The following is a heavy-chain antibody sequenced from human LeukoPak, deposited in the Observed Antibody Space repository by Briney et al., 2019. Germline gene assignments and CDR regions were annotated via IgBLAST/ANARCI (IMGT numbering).Heavy chain of an antibody. CDR2: ITTDGSGT. CDR1: GFNFGFYW. J-gene: IGHJ6*02. Sequence: PGGSLRLSCAASGFNFGFYWMHCVRQVPGKGLVWVSCITTDGSGTTYADSVRGRFTISRDNSKNTLYLQMNSLRAEDTAVYYCAKTALGYVYTMDVWGQGTTVTVSS. D-gene: IGHD5/OR15-5a*01. CDR3: AKTALGYVYTMDV. V-gene: IGHV3-74*01.